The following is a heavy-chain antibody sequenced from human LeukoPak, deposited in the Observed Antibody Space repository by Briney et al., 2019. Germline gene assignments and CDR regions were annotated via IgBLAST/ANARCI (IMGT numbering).Heavy chain of an antibody. CDR3: ARNSLTGYYMSYYFDY. CDR1: GGSISSSSYY. CDR2: IYYSGST. Sequence: SETLSLTCTVSGGSISSSSYYWGWIRQPPGKGLEWIGSIYYSGSTYYNPSLKSRVTISVDTSKNQFSLKLSSVTAADTAVYYCARNSLTGYYMSYYFDYWGQGTLVTVSS. J-gene: IGHJ4*02. D-gene: IGHD3-9*01. V-gene: IGHV4-39*07.